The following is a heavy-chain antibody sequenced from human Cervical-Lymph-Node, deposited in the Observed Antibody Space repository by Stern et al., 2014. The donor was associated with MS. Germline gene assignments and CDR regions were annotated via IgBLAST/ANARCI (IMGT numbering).Heavy chain of an antibody. CDR1: GGSISSTSYY. Sequence: QVQLQESGPRLLKPSETLSLTCSVSGGSISSTSYYWGWVRQSPGKGLEWIGSIYSSGSPYYTPSLKTRVSISVDTSKNNLPLNLTAVTAADSAVYYCVRHVRSVVSPFDYWGQGSLVIVSS. CDR2: IYSSGSP. V-gene: IGHV4-39*01. D-gene: IGHD2-8*02. CDR3: VRHVRSVVSPFDY. J-gene: IGHJ4*02.